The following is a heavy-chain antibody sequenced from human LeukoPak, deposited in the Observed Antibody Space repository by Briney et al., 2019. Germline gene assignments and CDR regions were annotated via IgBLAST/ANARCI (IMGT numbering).Heavy chain of an antibody. CDR3: ASDSSSWYYFDY. CDR1: GFTFSSYA. V-gene: IGHV3-30*01. D-gene: IGHD6-13*01. Sequence: GGSLRLSCAASGFTFSSYAMHWVRQAPGKGLEWEAVISYDGSNKYYADSVKGRFTISRDNSKNTLYLQMNSLRAEDTAVYYCASDSSSWYYFDYWGQGTLVTVSS. J-gene: IGHJ4*02. CDR2: ISYDGSNK.